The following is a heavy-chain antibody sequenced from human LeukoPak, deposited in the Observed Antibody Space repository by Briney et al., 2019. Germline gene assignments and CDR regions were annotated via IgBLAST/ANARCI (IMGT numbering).Heavy chain of an antibody. CDR1: GYTFTSYD. CDR3: ARASGSYRRRNYGMDV. V-gene: IGHV1-8*01. CDR2: MNPNSGNT. J-gene: IGHJ6*02. Sequence: ASVKVSCKASGYTFTSYDINWVRQATGQGLEWMGWMNPNSGNTGYAQKFQGRVTMTRNTSISTAYMELSSLRSEDTAVYYCARASGSYRRRNYGMDVWGQGTTVTVSS. D-gene: IGHD1-26*01.